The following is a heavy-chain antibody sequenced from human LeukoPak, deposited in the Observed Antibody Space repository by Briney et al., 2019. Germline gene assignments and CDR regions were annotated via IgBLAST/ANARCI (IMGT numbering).Heavy chain of an antibody. Sequence: PGGSLRLSCAASGFTFSLSWMHWVRQAPGKGLEWVSSINYDARSRTYADSVKGRLTISRDNAENTLLLQMNSLRVEDSAIYSCVRGAGPGTPFDWGQGILVTVSS. CDR1: GFTFSLSW. CDR3: VRGAGPGTPFD. D-gene: IGHD1-1*01. J-gene: IGHJ1*01. CDR2: INYDARSR. V-gene: IGHV3-74*01.